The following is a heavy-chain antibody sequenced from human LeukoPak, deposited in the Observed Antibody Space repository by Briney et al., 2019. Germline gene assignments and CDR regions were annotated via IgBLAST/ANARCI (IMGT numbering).Heavy chain of an antibody. CDR2: MGECGRST. Sequence: GGSLRLSCAGSGFTFISYAMSWVRQAPGKGLERGYAMGECGRSTYYADSVKGRFTSSRDNSKNTLYLQMTSLRAEDTAVYYCARDPRHLEYSSSRRDYYYYYMYVWGKGTTVTASS. CDR3: ARDPRHLEYSSSRRDYYYYYMYV. D-gene: IGHD6-6*01. V-gene: IGHV3-23*01. CDR1: GFTFISYA. J-gene: IGHJ6*03.